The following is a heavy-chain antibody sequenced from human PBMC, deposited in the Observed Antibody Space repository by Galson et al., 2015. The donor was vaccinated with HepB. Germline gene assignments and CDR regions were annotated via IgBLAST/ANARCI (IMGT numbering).Heavy chain of an antibody. CDR2: NYSGGGA. V-gene: IGHV3-66*01. D-gene: IGHD4/OR15-4a*01. CDR1: GFTVSGNY. J-gene: IGHJ4*02. CDR3: ARGVANYGGFDY. Sequence: SLRLSCAASGFTVSGNYMSWVRQAPGKGLERVSVNYSGGGADYTASVKGRFTISRDNSKNTLFLQMNSLRAEDTAIYYCARGVANYGGFDYWGQGTLVTVSS.